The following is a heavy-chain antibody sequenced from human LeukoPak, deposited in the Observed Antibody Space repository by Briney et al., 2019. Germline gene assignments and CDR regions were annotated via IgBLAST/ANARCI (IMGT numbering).Heavy chain of an antibody. D-gene: IGHD3-9*01. CDR3: ARNTVRYFDV. J-gene: IGHJ4*02. Sequence: PSETLSLTCTVSGGSTSSYYWSWIRQPPGKGLEWIGYIYYSGSTNYNPSLKSRVTISVDTSKNQFSLKLSSVTAADTAVYYCARNTVRYFDVWGQGTLVTVSS. CDR1: GGSTSSYY. CDR2: IYYSGST. V-gene: IGHV4-59*01.